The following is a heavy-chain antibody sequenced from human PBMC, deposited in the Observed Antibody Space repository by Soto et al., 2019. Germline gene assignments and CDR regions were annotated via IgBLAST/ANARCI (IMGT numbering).Heavy chain of an antibody. CDR3: APSKWPYYFDY. Sequence: EVQLEESGGGLVQPGGSLRLSCAVSGFTFNNYWMHWVRQAPGKGLVWVSRVDNDGSDPRYADSVKGRFTISRDNAKNMFYLQMNRLRAEDTAVYYCAPSKWPYYFDYWGQGSLVTVSS. D-gene: IGHD5-12*01. CDR1: GFTFNNYW. V-gene: IGHV3-74*01. J-gene: IGHJ4*02. CDR2: VDNDGSDP.